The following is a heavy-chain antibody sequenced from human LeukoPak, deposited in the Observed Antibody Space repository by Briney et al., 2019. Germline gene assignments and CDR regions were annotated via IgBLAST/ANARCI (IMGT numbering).Heavy chain of an antibody. V-gene: IGHV4-61*02. J-gene: IGHJ4*02. D-gene: IGHD4-17*01. CDR1: GGSISSGSYY. CDR3: ARFSTVTTVFDY. Sequence: PSQTLSLTCTVSGGSISSGSYYWSWIRQPAGKGPEWIGRIYTSGSTNYNPSLKSRVTISVDTSKNQFSLELSSVTAADTAVYYCARFSTVTTVFDYWGQGTLVTVSS. CDR2: IYTSGST.